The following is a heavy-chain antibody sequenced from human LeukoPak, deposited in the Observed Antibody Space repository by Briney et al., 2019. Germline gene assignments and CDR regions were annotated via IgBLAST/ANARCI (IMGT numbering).Heavy chain of an antibody. V-gene: IGHV1-2*02. CDR1: GGTFRNYA. CDR3: ARARGDILTGQYYYYYYMDV. J-gene: IGHJ6*03. CDR2: INPNSGGT. D-gene: IGHD3-9*01. Sequence: ASVKVSCKASGGTFRNYAISWVRQAPGQGLEWMGWINPNSGGTNYAQKFQGRVTMTRDTSISTAYMELSRLRSDDTAVYYCARARGDILTGQYYYYYYMDVWGKGTTVTVSS.